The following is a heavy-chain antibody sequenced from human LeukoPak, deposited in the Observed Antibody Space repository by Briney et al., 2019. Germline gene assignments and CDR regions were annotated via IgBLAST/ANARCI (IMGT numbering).Heavy chain of an antibody. D-gene: IGHD6-13*01. CDR1: GGSISSYY. CDR2: ISYTGST. J-gene: IGHJ4*02. Sequence: SSETLSLTCTVSGGSISSYYWSWICQPPGKGLEWIGYISYTGSTNYNPSLKSRVTISVDTSKNQFSLRLTSVTAADTAVYYCARYSTSWHYFDYWGQGTLVTVSS. V-gene: IGHV4-59*08. CDR3: ARYSTSWHYFDY.